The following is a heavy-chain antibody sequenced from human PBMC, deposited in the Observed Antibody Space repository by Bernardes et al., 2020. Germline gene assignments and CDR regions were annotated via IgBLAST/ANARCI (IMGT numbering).Heavy chain of an antibody. Sequence: SVKVSCKASGGTFSSYAISWVRQAPGQGLEWMGGIIPIFGTANYAQKFQGRVTITADESTSTAYMELSSLRSEDTAVYYCAREAVIIGYYYYGMDVWGQGTTVTVSS. CDR3: AREAVIIGYYYYGMDV. CDR1: GGTFSSYA. CDR2: IIPIFGTA. D-gene: IGHD3-3*01. J-gene: IGHJ6*02. V-gene: IGHV1-69*13.